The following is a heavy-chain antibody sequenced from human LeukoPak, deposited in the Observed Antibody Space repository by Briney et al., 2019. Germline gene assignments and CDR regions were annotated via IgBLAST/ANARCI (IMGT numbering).Heavy chain of an antibody. CDR3: ARDHYYDSSSYYVGDNWFDP. CDR1: GGSISSSSYY. V-gene: IGHV4-39*02. CDR2: IYYSGST. Sequence: SETLSLTCTVSGGSISSSSYYWGWIRQPPGKGLEWIGSIYYSGSTYYNPSLKSRVTISVDTSKNQFSLKLSSVTAADTAVYYCARDHYYDSSSYYVGDNWFDPWGQGTLVTVSS. D-gene: IGHD3-22*01. J-gene: IGHJ5*02.